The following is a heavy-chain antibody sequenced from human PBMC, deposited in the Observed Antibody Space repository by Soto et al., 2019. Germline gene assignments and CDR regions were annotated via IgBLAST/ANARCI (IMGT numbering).Heavy chain of an antibody. J-gene: IGHJ6*02. CDR1: GFTFSGSA. CDR3: TRHDSNYDFWSGSPPRYGMDV. D-gene: IGHD3-3*01. Sequence: EVQLVESGGGLVQPGGSLKLSCAASGFTFSGSAMHWVRQASGKGLEWVGRIRSKANSYATAYAASVKGRFTISRDDSKNTAYLQMNSLQTEDTAVYYCTRHDSNYDFWSGSPPRYGMDVWGQGTTVTVSS. V-gene: IGHV3-73*01. CDR2: IRSKANSYAT.